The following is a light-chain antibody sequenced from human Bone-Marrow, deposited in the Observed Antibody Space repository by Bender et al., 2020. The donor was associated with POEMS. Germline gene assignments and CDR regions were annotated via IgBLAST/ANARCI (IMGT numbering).Light chain of an antibody. CDR1: SSDVGGYNY. Sequence: QSALTQPASVSGSPGQSITISCTGTSSDVGGYNYVSWYQQHPGKVPKLMIYDVNNRPSGVSSRFSASKSGNTASLTIYGLQAADEADYYCSSYTSRSTVVFGGGTKVTVL. CDR2: DVN. CDR3: SSYTSRSTVV. V-gene: IGLV2-14*03. J-gene: IGLJ3*02.